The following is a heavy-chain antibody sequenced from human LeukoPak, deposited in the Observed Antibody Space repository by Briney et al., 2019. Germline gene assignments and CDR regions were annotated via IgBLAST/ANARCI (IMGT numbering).Heavy chain of an antibody. Sequence: GGSLRLSCAVSGFTFSSYAMSWVRQAPGKGLEWVSVISGSGSSSYYAASVKGRFTISRDNSYNTLNLQMNSLRAEDTAIYYCAKDLADRPNFYYYYMDVWGKGTTVTVSS. CDR2: ISGSGSSS. D-gene: IGHD6-6*01. J-gene: IGHJ6*03. CDR1: GFTFSSYA. V-gene: IGHV3-23*01. CDR3: AKDLADRPNFYYYYMDV.